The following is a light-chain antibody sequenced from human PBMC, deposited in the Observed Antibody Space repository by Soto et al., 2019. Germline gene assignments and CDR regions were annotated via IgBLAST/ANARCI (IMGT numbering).Light chain of an antibody. CDR3: GTWHSSLSIL. CDR1: SSNIGNNF. Sequence: QTVVTQPPSVSAAPGQTVTISCSGSSSNIGNNFVSWYQQLPGTAPKLLIYENNKRPSGIPDRFSGSKSGTSATLGITGLQTGDEADYYCGTWHSSLSILFGGGTKLTVL. J-gene: IGLJ3*02. V-gene: IGLV1-51*02. CDR2: ENN.